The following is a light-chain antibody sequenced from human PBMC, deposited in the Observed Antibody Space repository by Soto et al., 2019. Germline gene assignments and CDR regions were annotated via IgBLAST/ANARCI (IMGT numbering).Light chain of an antibody. J-gene: IGKJ1*01. CDR1: QTISTL. CDR2: KAS. CDR3: QQYITYPWT. V-gene: IGKV1-5*03. Sequence: DIQMTQSPSTLSASVGDRVTITCRASQTISTLLAWYQQRSGKAPNLLIDKASRLESGVPSRFSGSGSGTAFTLTISSLQPDDFATYFCQQYITYPWTFCQGTKVEVK.